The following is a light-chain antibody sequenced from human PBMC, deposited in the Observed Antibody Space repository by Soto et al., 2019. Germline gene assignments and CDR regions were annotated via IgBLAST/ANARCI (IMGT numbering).Light chain of an antibody. V-gene: IGLV2-11*01. CDR2: DVS. J-gene: IGLJ1*01. CDR1: SSDVGYYNY. Sequence: QSVLTQPRSVSGSPGQSVTISCTGTSSDVGYYNYVSWYHQHPGTAPKLMIYDVSMRPSGVPDRFSGSKSGNTASLTISGLQAEDEADYYCCSYSGSYTFYVFGSGTKVTVL. CDR3: CSYSGSYTFYV.